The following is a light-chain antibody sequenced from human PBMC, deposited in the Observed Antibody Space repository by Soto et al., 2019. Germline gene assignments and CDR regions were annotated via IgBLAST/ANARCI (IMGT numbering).Light chain of an antibody. V-gene: IGLV2-8*01. CDR1: SSDLGGYHY. Sequence: QSVLTQPPSASGSHGQSVTISCTGISSDLGGYHYVSWYQQHPGKAPKLMIYDVTKRDSGVPDRFSGSKSGNTASLTVSGLQADDEADYYCSSYAGSNNFVVFGGGTKLTVL. J-gene: IGLJ2*01. CDR2: DVT. CDR3: SSYAGSNNFVV.